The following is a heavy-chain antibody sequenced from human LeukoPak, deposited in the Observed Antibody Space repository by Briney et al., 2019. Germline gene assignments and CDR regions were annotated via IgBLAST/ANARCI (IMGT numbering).Heavy chain of an antibody. CDR3: AKDSSLRPGHFDY. CDR2: ISYDGSNK. D-gene: IGHD5-12*01. J-gene: IGHJ4*02. CDR1: GFTFSSYA. V-gene: IGHV3-30-3*01. Sequence: GGSLRLSCAASGFTFSSYAMHWVRQAPGKGLEWVAVISYDGSNKYYADSVKGRFTISRDNSKNTLYLQMNSLRAEDTAVYYCAKDSSLRPGHFDYWGQGTLVTVSS.